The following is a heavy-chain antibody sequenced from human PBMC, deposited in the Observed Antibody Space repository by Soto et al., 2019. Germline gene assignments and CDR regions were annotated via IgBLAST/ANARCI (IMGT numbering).Heavy chain of an antibody. Sequence: VKVPCKGSGCSLTKYGRIWVRQAPGEGLEWMGWISAYNGNTNYAQKLQCRVTMTTDTSTSTAYMELRSLRSEHTAVPYCARAHSSGFDYCGQRTLVTVSS. CDR3: ARAHSSGFDY. CDR2: ISAYNGNT. CDR1: GCSLTKYG. D-gene: IGHD3-22*01. V-gene: IGHV1-18*04. J-gene: IGHJ4*02.